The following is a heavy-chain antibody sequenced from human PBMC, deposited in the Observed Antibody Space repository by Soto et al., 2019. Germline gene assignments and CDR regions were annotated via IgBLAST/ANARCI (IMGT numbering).Heavy chain of an antibody. V-gene: IGHV1-69*01. J-gene: IGHJ4*02. CDR1: GGTFGSYA. CDR2: IIPVSGAA. Sequence: QVQLVQSGAEEKKPGSSVKVSCKASGGTFGSYAFSWVRQAPGQGLEWMGGIIPVSGAAHYAQKFQGRVTITADESTSTAYMELSSLSSQDTAVYYCATDLGCRSTSCTLDYWGQGTRVIVSS. CDR3: ATDLGCRSTSCTLDY. D-gene: IGHD2-2*01.